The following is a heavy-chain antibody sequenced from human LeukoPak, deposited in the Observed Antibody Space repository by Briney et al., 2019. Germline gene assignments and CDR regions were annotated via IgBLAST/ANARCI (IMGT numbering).Heavy chain of an antibody. CDR1: GGSISSSSYY. CDR2: IYYGGST. Sequence: PSETLSLTCTVSGGSISSSSYYWGWIRQPPGKGLEWIGNIYYGGSTYYNPSLKSRVTISVDTSKNQFSLKLSSVTAADTAVYYCASSEPPCGSVFDAFDIWGQGTMVTVSS. V-gene: IGHV4-39*07. J-gene: IGHJ3*02. D-gene: IGHD3-10*01. CDR3: ASSEPPCGSVFDAFDI.